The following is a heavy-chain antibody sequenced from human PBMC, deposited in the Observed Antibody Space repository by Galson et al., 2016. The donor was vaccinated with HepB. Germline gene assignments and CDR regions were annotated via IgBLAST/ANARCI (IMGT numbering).Heavy chain of an antibody. CDR1: GFTCTNCW. J-gene: IGHJ6*02. Sequence: SLRLSCAASGFTCTNCWMCWVRQAPGKGLEWVANINQDGSEKYYVDSVKGRFTISRDNAKKSLYLQMNSLRVDDTAVYYCAGAHSRGFLGSYYNGMDVWGRGTTVTVPS. D-gene: IGHD3-22*01. CDR3: AGAHSRGFLGSYYNGMDV. CDR2: INQDGSEK. V-gene: IGHV3-7*03.